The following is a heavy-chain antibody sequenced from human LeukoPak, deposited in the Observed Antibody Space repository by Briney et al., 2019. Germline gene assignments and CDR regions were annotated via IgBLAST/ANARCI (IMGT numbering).Heavy chain of an antibody. J-gene: IGHJ5*02. CDR1: GYTFTGYY. CDR2: INPNSGGT. Sequence: ASVKVSCKASGYTFTGYYMHWVRQAPGQGLEWMGWINPNSGGTNYAQKFQGRVTMTRDTSISTAYMELSRLRSDDTAVYYCARVVAAAGTGWGWFDPWGHGTLVTVSS. D-gene: IGHD6-13*01. CDR3: ARVVAAAGTGWGWFDP. V-gene: IGHV1-2*02.